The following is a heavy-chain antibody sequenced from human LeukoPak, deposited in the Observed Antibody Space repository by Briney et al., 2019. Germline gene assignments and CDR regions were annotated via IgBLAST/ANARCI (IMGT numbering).Heavy chain of an antibody. CDR1: GFSFSHYA. CDR2: ISYDGKVK. V-gene: IGHV3-30*04. D-gene: IGHD6-19*01. CDR3: ARVRGNRQWLVPRHYDY. J-gene: IGHJ4*02. Sequence: GGSLRLSCAASGFSFSHYALHWVRQAPGKGLEWLAFISYDGKVKYYAESVKGRFTVSRDDSKITLYLQMNSLRAEDTAVYYCARVRGNRQWLVPRHYDYWGQGTLVTVSS.